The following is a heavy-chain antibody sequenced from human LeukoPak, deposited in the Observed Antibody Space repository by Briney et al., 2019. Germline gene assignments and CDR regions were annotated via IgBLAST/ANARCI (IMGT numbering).Heavy chain of an antibody. J-gene: IGHJ4*02. CDR3: ARDSAGVGSFDY. CDR1: GGSFSGYY. D-gene: IGHD6-25*01. Sequence: PAETLSLTCAVYGGSFSGYYWSWIRQLPGKGLEWIGEINHSGSTNYNPSLKSRVTISVDTSKNQFSLKLSSVTAADTAVYYCARDSAGVGSFDYWGQGTLVTVSS. V-gene: IGHV4-34*01. CDR2: INHSGST.